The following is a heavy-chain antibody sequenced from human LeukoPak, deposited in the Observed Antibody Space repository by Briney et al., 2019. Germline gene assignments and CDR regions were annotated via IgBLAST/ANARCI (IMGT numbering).Heavy chain of an antibody. CDR2: ISGSGGST. J-gene: IGHJ4*02. CDR3: ARGAAAGTYYFDY. CDR1: GFTFSSYA. V-gene: IGHV3-23*01. D-gene: IGHD6-13*01. Sequence: PGGSLRLSCAASGFTFSSYAMSWVRQAPGKGLEWVSAISGSGGSTYYADSVKGRFTISRDNAKNTLYLQVNSLRAEDTAVYYCARGAAAGTYYFDYWGQGTLVTVSS.